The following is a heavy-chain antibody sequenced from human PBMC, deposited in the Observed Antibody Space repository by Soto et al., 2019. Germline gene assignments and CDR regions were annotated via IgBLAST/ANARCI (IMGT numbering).Heavy chain of an antibody. Sequence: EVQLVESGGRLVQPGGSLRLSRAASGFMFSAYWMSWVRQDPGKGLEWVATISGGASDKFYVDSVKGRFTISGDDSKNTLYLQMNSLRDEDTAVYYCVREDWHRFDSWGQGTLVTVSS. J-gene: IGHJ4*02. CDR3: VREDWHRFDS. D-gene: IGHD2-21*01. CDR2: ISGGASDK. CDR1: GFMFSAYW. V-gene: IGHV3-7*01.